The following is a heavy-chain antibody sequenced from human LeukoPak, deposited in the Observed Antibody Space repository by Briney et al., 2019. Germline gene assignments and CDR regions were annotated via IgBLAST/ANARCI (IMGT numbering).Heavy chain of an antibody. CDR2: ISYDGSNK. CDR3: AKSPGAYSSGWYTPVDY. Sequence: GRSLRLSCAPSGFTFSSYGMHWVRQAPGKGLEWVAVISYDGSNKYYADSVKGRFTISRDNSKNTLYLQMNSLRAEDTAVYYCAKSPGAYSSGWYTPVDYWGQGTLVTVSS. V-gene: IGHV3-30*18. D-gene: IGHD6-19*01. J-gene: IGHJ4*02. CDR1: GFTFSSYG.